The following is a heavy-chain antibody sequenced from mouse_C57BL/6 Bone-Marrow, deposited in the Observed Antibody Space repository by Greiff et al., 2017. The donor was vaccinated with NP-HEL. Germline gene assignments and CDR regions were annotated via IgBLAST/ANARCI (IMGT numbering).Heavy chain of an antibody. D-gene: IGHD1-1*01. CDR2: INYDGSST. V-gene: IGHV5-16*01. CDR1: GFTFSDYY. CDR3: ARESSHYYGNSPQYFDV. Sequence: EVKLVESEGGLVQPGSSMKLSCTASGFTFSDYYMAWVRQVPEKGLEWVANINYDGSSTYYLDSLKSRFIISRDNAKNILYLQMSSLKSEDTATYYCARESSHYYGNSPQYFDVWGTGTTVTVSS. J-gene: IGHJ1*03.